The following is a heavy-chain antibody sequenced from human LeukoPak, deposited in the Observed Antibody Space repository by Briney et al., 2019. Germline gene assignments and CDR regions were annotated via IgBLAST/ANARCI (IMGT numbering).Heavy chain of an antibody. V-gene: IGHV1-46*01. Sequence: ASVKVSCKASGYTFTSYDINWVRQATGQGLEWMGIINPSGGSTSYAQKFQGRVTMTRDTSTSTVYMELSSLRSEDTAVYYCAREIVGATNGMDVWGQGTTVTVSS. J-gene: IGHJ6*02. D-gene: IGHD1-26*01. CDR2: INPSGGST. CDR1: GYTFTSYD. CDR3: AREIVGATNGMDV.